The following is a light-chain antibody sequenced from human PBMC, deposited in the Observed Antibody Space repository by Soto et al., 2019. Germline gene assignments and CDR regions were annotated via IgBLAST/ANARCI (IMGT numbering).Light chain of an antibody. V-gene: IGKV3-20*01. CDR3: QQYDRSLYP. J-gene: IGKJ2*01. CDR2: AAS. CDR1: QSISSTF. Sequence: ENVLTQSPGTLSLSPGERATLSCRTSQSISSTFLAWYQQKPGQAPRLLIYAASSRATGIPHRFSGSGSGTDFTLPISRLEPEDFAVYYCQQYDRSLYPFGQGTKLEIK.